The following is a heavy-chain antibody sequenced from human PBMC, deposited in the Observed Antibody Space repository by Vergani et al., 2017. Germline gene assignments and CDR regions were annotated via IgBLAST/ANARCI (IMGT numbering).Heavy chain of an antibody. Sequence: QLHLQESGPGLVKPSETLSLTCTVSGGSITSRSYYWGWIRQPPGKGLEWIGNNYHSGRAYYYPSLKGRVTISVDTSKNQFSLEVTSVTAADTAIYSCARTESFILLYFHWALWGQRTLVTVSS. CDR3: ARTESFILLYFHWAL. V-gene: IGHV4-39*01. CDR2: NYHSGRA. J-gene: IGHJ4*02. D-gene: IGHD3-9*01. CDR1: GGSITSRSYY.